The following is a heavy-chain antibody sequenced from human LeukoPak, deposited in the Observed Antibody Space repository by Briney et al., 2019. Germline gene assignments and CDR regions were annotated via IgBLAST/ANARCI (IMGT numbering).Heavy chain of an antibody. CDR3: ARVHSSSPQLPSFDP. CDR2: IIPILGIA. J-gene: IGHJ5*02. Sequence: GASVKVSCKASGGTFSSYAISWVRQAPGQGLEWMGRIIPILGIANYAQKFQGRVTITADKSTSTAYMELSSLRSEDTAVYYCARVHSSSPQLPSFDPWGQGTLVTVSS. CDR1: GGTFSSYA. D-gene: IGHD6-6*01. V-gene: IGHV1-69*04.